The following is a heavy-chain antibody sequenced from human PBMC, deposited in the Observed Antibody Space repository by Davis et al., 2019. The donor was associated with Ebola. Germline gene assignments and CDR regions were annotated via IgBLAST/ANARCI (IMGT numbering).Heavy chain of an antibody. V-gene: IGHV1-69*13. Sequence: SVKVSCKASAGTFSSYAISWVRQAPGQGLEWMGGIIPIFGTANYAQKFQGRVTITADESTSTAYMELSSLRAEDTAVYYCAGGSGGYRSYFDYWGQGTLVTVSS. D-gene: IGHD3-10*01. J-gene: IGHJ4*02. CDR3: AGGSGGYRSYFDY. CDR2: IIPIFGTA. CDR1: AGTFSSYA.